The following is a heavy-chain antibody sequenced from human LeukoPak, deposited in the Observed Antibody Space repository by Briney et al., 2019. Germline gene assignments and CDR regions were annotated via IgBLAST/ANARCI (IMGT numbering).Heavy chain of an antibody. Sequence: GESLKISCNVPGYSFTSYWIGWVRQMPGKGLEWMAIIYPGDSDTRYSPSLQGQVTISADKSISTAYLQWSSLKASDTAMYYCARSSDSSGYYDYFDYWGQGTLVTVSS. D-gene: IGHD3-22*01. V-gene: IGHV5-51*01. CDR2: IYPGDSDT. J-gene: IGHJ4*02. CDR3: ARSSDSSGYYDYFDY. CDR1: GYSFTSYW.